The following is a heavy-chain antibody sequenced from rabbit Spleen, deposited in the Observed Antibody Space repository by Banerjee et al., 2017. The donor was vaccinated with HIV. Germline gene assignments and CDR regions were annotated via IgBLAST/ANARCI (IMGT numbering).Heavy chain of an antibody. J-gene: IGHJ4*01. CDR2: IYVGNSGST. CDR3: ARDLAGYVGFGYLSYLDL. Sequence: QEQLVESGGDLVKPGASLTLTCIASGFSFSSSYYMCWVRQAPGKGLEWIACIYVGNSGSTYYASWAKGRFTISKTSSTTVTLQMTSLTTADTATYFCARDLAGYVGFGYLSYLDLWGPGTLVTVS. V-gene: IGHV1S45*01. D-gene: IGHD4-2*01. CDR1: GFSFSSSYY.